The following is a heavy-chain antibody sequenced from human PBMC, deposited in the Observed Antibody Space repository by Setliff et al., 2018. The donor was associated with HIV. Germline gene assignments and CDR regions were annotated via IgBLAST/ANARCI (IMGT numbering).Heavy chain of an antibody. D-gene: IGHD3-3*01. J-gene: IGHJ4*02. CDR2: INPNTGET. CDR1: GYAFTGDY. CDR3: ARGTGIRGFGVVDY. Sequence: ASVKVSCKASGYAFTGDYIHWVRQAPGQGFEWMGWINPNTGETQYAQDFQGGVTITRDTSITTSYMDLSSLRSEDTAMYYRARGTGIRGFGVVDYWGQGTLVTVSS. V-gene: IGHV1-2*02.